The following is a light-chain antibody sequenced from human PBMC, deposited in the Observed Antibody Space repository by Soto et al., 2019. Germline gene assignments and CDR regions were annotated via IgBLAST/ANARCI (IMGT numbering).Light chain of an antibody. CDR3: QQYNNWPPCT. CDR2: EAS. Sequence: EILLTQSPGTLSLSPGERATLSCRTSQSVGSTYLAWYQQKPGQAPRLLIYEASRRATGIPDRFSGSGSGTDFTLTISSLQSEDFAVYYCQQYNNWPPCTFGQGTKLEIK. V-gene: IGKV3-20*01. CDR1: QSVGSTY. J-gene: IGKJ2*02.